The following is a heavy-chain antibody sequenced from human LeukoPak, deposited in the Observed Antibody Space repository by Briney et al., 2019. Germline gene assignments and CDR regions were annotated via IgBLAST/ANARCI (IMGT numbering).Heavy chain of an antibody. CDR2: ITSSSSYI. CDR1: GFTSSTYN. D-gene: IGHD1-26*01. V-gene: IGHV3-21*01. J-gene: IGHJ6*03. CDR3: ARDPYSGNYGDYYYYYMDV. Sequence: PGESLRLSCAASGFTSSTYNMNWVRQAPGKWLEWVSSITSSSSYIYYADSVKGRFTISRDNAKSSLYLQMNSLRGEDTAVYYCARDPYSGNYGDYYYYYMDVWGKGTTVTISS.